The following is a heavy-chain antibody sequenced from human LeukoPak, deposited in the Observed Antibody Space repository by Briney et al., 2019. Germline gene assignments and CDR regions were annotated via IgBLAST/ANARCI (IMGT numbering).Heavy chain of an antibody. Sequence: GESLKISCKGPGYSFTNYWIGWVRQMPGKGLEWIGIIYPGDSDTRYSPSFQDQVTISADKSISTAYLQWSSLKASDTAMYYCARQRFTMRAYAGNWFDPWGQGTLVTVSS. J-gene: IGHJ5*02. V-gene: IGHV5-51*01. D-gene: IGHD3-10*01. CDR1: GYSFTNYW. CDR2: IYPGDSDT. CDR3: ARQRFTMRAYAGNWFDP.